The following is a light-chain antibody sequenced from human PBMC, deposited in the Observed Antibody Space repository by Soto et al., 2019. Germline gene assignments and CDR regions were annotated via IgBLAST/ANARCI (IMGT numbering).Light chain of an antibody. CDR3: SSYAGSNNRYV. J-gene: IGLJ1*01. CDR2: EVS. V-gene: IGLV2-8*01. CDR1: SSDVGGYNY. Sequence: QSALTQPPSASGSPGQSVTISCTGTSSDVGGYNYVSWYQQHPGKAPKLMIYEVSKRPSGVPDRFSGSKSGNTASLTVSGLQAEDEPDYYCSSYAGSNNRYVFGTGTKVTVL.